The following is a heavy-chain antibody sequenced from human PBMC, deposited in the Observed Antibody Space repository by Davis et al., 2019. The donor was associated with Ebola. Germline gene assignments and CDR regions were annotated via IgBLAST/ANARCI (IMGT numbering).Heavy chain of an antibody. V-gene: IGHV1-18*01. CDR3: ARDARWIQLWFIDY. J-gene: IGHJ4*02. D-gene: IGHD5-18*01. CDR2: ISAYNGNT. Sequence: ASVKVSCKASGYTFTSYGISWARQAPGQGLEWMGWISAYNGNTNYAQKLQGRVTMTTDTSTSTAYMELRSLRSDDTAVYYCARDARWIQLWFIDYWGQGTLVTVSS. CDR1: GYTFTSYG.